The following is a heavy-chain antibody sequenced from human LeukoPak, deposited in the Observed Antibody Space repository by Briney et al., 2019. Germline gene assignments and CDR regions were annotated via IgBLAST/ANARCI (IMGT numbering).Heavy chain of an antibody. V-gene: IGHV4-59*08. Sequence: SETLSLTCTVSGGSISSYYWSWIRQPPGKGLEWIGYIYYSGSTNYNPSLKSRVTISVDTSKNQFSLNLSSVTAADTAVYYCARHDSGYYHYWGQGTLVTVSS. CDR2: IYYSGST. CDR3: ARHDSGYYHY. D-gene: IGHD3-22*01. J-gene: IGHJ4*02. CDR1: GGSISSYY.